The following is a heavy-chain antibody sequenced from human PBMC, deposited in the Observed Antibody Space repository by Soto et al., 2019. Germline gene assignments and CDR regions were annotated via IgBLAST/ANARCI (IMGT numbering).Heavy chain of an antibody. Sequence: QVQLVQSGAEVKKPGASVKVSCKASGYSFTSYGINWVRQTTGQGLEWMGWMNLNSGDTDDAQKFQGRVTMTRNTSISTAYMELSSLRSEDTAVYYCAREGGAGSPYEWFDAWGQGTLVTVSS. CDR1: GYSFTSYG. CDR2: MNLNSGDT. D-gene: IGHD3-10*01. J-gene: IGHJ5*02. CDR3: AREGGAGSPYEWFDA. V-gene: IGHV1-8*01.